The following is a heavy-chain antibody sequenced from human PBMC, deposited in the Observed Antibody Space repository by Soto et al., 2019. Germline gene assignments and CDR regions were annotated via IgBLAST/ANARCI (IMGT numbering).Heavy chain of an antibody. CDR1: GGSISSDNSY. J-gene: IGHJ4*02. Sequence: SETLSLTCIVSGGSISSDNSYWGWIRQPPGKGLEWIGSIYYSGSTYYNPSLKSRVTISVDTSKNQFSLKLSSVTAADTAVYYCARDKITGLFDYWGQGTLVTVSS. CDR3: ARDKITGLFDY. CDR2: IYYSGST. V-gene: IGHV4-39*02. D-gene: IGHD2-8*02.